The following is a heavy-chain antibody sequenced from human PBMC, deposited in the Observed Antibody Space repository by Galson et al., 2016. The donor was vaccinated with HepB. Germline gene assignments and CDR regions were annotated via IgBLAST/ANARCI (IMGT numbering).Heavy chain of an antibody. D-gene: IGHD3-3*01. CDR3: ASGAVSLSFRTLFGVLMHFDY. V-gene: IGHV4-61*02. Sequence: TLSLTCSISGGSVSSGSNHWSWIRQPAGKGLEWIGRTFTSGSANYNPPLESRFAMSLDTSKNQFSLRLSSVTVADTAVYFWASGAVSLSFRTLFGVLMHFDYWGQGALVTVPS. CDR1: GGSVSSGSNH. CDR2: TFTSGSA. J-gene: IGHJ4*02.